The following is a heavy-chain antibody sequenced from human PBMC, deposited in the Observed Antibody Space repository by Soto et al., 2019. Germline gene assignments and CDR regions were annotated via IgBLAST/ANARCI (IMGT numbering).Heavy chain of an antibody. CDR3: ARGRFSSTSYGMDV. Sequence: EVQLVESGGGLVQPGGSLRLSCAASGFTFSDYTMNWVRQAPGKGPEWISYISSTSNTIHYADSVKGRFTISRDNAKNSLDLQMNSLRDEDTAVYYCARGRFSSTSYGMDVWGQGTTVIVSS. CDR2: ISSTSNTI. D-gene: IGHD3-3*01. V-gene: IGHV3-48*02. CDR1: GFTFSDYT. J-gene: IGHJ6*02.